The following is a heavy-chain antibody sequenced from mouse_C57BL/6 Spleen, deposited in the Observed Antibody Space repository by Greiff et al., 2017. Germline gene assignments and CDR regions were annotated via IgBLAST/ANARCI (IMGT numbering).Heavy chain of an antibody. V-gene: IGHV1-82*01. CDR1: GYAFSSSW. J-gene: IGHJ4*01. CDR3: ARMVTTISYAMDY. Sequence: QVQLQQSGPELVKPGASVKISCKASGYAFSSSWMNWVKQRPGKGLEWIGRIYPGDGDTNYNGKFKGKATLTADKSSSTAYMQLSSLTSEDSAVYFCARMVTTISYAMDYWGQGTSGTVSS. D-gene: IGHD2-2*01. CDR2: IYPGDGDT.